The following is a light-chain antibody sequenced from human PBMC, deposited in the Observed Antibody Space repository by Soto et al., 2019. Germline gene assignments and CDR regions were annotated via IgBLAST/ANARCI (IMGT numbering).Light chain of an antibody. J-gene: IGKJ4*01. CDR2: DAS. CDR1: QSVSSY. CDR3: QQRSNWLT. V-gene: IGKV3-11*01. Sequence: EIVLTQSPATLSLSPGERATLSCRASQSVSSYLAWYQQKPGQAPRLLIYDASNRATGITARFSGSGSVTDFTLTISSLEPEDFAVYYCQQRSNWLTFGGGTKVEIK.